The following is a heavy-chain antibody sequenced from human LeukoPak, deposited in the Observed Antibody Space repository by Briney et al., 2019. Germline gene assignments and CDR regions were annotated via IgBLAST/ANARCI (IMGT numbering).Heavy chain of an antibody. CDR1: GGSIRSYY. Sequence: PSETLSLTCTVSGGSIRSYYWSWIRQAAGKGLEWIGRIYSSGSTNYNPSLKSRVTMSIDTSKNQFSLKVGSVTAADTAVYYCARHDVTEVAFDIWGQGTMVTVSS. V-gene: IGHV4-4*07. J-gene: IGHJ3*02. CDR2: IYSSGST. CDR3: ARHDVTEVAFDI.